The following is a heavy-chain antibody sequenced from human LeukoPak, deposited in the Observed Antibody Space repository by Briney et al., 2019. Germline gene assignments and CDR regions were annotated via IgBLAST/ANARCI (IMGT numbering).Heavy chain of an antibody. J-gene: IGHJ4*02. Sequence: SVNVSCKASGGTFSSYAISWVRQATGQGLDWMGWIIPIFGTANYAQRFQGRVTITADESTSTAYMELSSLRSEDTAVYYCARNHPVEMATITRAYYFDYWGQGTLVTVSS. CDR3: ARNHPVEMATITRAYYFDY. CDR2: IIPIFGTA. CDR1: GGTFSSYA. D-gene: IGHD5-24*01. V-gene: IGHV1-69*01.